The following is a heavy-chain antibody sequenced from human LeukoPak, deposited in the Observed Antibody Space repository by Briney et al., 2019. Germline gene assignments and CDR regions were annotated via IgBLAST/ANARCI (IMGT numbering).Heavy chain of an antibody. CDR3: ARRGYWGSGSYLSYYYYYMDV. J-gene: IGHJ6*03. CDR2: INPNSGGT. CDR1: GYTFTSYA. Sequence: GASVKLSCKASGYTFTSYAMHWVRQAPGQGLEWMGWINPNSGGTNFAQKFPVRVRMTRYTSITTAYMELSRLRSDDTAVYYCARRGYWGSGSYLSYYYYYMDVWGKGTTVTISS. V-gene: IGHV1-2*02. D-gene: IGHD3-10*01.